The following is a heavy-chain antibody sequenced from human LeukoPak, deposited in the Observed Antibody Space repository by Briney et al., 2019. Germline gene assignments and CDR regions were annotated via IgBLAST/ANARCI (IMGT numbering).Heavy chain of an antibody. D-gene: IGHD3-9*01. Sequence: SETLSLTRTVSGGSISSSSYYWGWIRQPPGKGLEWIGSIYYSGSTYYNPSLKSRVTISVETSKNQFSLKLSSVTAADTAVYYCATGYKNYFDYWGQGTLVTVSS. V-gene: IGHV4-39*01. CDR1: GGSISSSSYY. J-gene: IGHJ4*02. CDR3: ATGYKNYFDY. CDR2: IYYSGST.